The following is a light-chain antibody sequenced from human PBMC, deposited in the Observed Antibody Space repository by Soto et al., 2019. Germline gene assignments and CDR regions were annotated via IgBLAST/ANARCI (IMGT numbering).Light chain of an antibody. V-gene: IGKV1-5*01. CDR1: QSISSW. CDR3: QQYKSYPAT. J-gene: IGKJ2*01. Sequence: DIQMTQSPSTLSASVGDRVTITCRASQSISSWLAWYQQKPGKAPKLLIYDASSLESGVPSRFSGSGPGTESTLTPSSLQPDDFATYYCQQYKSYPATFGQGTKLETK. CDR2: DAS.